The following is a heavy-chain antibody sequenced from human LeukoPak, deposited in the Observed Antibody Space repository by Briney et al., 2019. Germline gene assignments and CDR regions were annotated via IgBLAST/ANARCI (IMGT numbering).Heavy chain of an antibody. D-gene: IGHD1-14*01. J-gene: IGHJ5*02. CDR2: IYTSGST. CDR1: GGSISSGSYY. V-gene: IGHV4-61*02. CDR3: ARTPPEGWFDP. Sequence: SQTLSLTCTVSGGSISSGSYYWSWIRQPAGKGLEWIGRIYTSGSTNYNPSLKSRVTISVDTSKNQFSLKLSSVTAADTAVYYCARTPPEGWFDPWGQGTLVTVSS.